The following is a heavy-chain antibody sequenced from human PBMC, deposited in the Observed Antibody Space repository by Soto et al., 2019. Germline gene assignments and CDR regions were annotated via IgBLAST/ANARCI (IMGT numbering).Heavy chain of an antibody. D-gene: IGHD4-17*01. V-gene: IGHV1-18*01. J-gene: IGHJ4*02. CDR3: ARDSDYIIAY. Sequence: ASVKVSCKASGYTFTSYGISWVRQAPGQGLEWVGWTHTYNGNTNFAQKLQGRVTLTTDTSTSTAYMELRSLRSDDTAVYYCARDSDYIIAYWGQGXLVTVSS. CDR1: GYTFTSYG. CDR2: THTYNGNT.